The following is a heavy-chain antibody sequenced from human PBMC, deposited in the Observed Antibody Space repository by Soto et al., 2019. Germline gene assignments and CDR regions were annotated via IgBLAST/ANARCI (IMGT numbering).Heavy chain of an antibody. V-gene: IGHV1-18*01. Sequence: QVKLVQSGAEVREPGASGKASCKTSGYTFSRYGITWVRQAPGQGLEWMGWINGKTGHTTYAMNLEDRLTISKDTSKSPAYMELRSLKSDDTVVYFCARDRKWEPLPYWGQGTLVTVSS. J-gene: IGHJ4*02. CDR2: INGKTGHT. CDR1: GYTFSRYG. D-gene: IGHD1-26*01. CDR3: ARDRKWEPLPY.